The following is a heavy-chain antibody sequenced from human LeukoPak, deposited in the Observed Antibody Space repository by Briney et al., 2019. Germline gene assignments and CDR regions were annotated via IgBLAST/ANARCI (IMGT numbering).Heavy chain of an antibody. Sequence: GGSLRLSCAASGFTFSRYWMHWLRQAPGKGLVWVSRISTDGSTTTNADSVKGRFTISRDNGKNTLYLQMNSLIAEDTAVYYCASYLTSIPSGMDVWGQGTTVTVSS. V-gene: IGHV3-74*01. J-gene: IGHJ6*02. D-gene: IGHD2/OR15-2a*01. CDR3: ASYLTSIPSGMDV. CDR2: ISTDGSTT. CDR1: GFTFSRYW.